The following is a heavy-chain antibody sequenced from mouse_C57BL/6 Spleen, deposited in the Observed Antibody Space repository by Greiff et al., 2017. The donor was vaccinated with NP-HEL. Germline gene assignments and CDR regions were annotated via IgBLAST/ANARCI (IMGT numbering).Heavy chain of an antibody. Sequence: EVQVVESGGGLVQPGGSLSLSCAASGFTFTDYYMSWVRQPPGKALEWLGFIRNKANGYTTEYSASVKGRFTISRDNSQSILYLQMNALRAEDSATYYCARYPAPYAMDYWGQGTSVTVSS. V-gene: IGHV7-3*01. CDR3: ARYPAPYAMDY. CDR1: GFTFTDYY. J-gene: IGHJ4*01. CDR2: IRNKANGYTT.